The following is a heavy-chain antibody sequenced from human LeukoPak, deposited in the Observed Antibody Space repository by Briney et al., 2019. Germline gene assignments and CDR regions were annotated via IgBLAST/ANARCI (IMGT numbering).Heavy chain of an antibody. V-gene: IGHV4-39*01. CDR1: GGSINSSSYY. CDR2: IYYSGST. J-gene: IGHJ6*02. CDR3: ASPGIAAAGTFDGMDV. D-gene: IGHD6-13*01. Sequence: SETLSLTCTVSGGSINSSSYYWGWIRQPPGKGLEWIGSIYYSGSTYYNPSLKSRVTISVDTSKNPFSLQLSSVTAADTAVYYCASPGIAAAGTFDGMDVWGQGTTVTVSS.